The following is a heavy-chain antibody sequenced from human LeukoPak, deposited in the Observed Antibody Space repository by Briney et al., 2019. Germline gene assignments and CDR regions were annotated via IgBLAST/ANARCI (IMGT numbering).Heavy chain of an antibody. V-gene: IGHV3-23*01. CDR3: VQFSAGRLWFGELLSGYFDY. D-gene: IGHD3-10*01. Sequence: GGSLRLSCAASGFTFSSYAMSWVRQAPGKGLEWVSAISGSGGGTYYADSVKGRFTISRDNSKNTLYLQMNSLRAEDTAVYYCVQFSAGRLWFGELLSGYFDYWGQGTLVTVSS. CDR2: ISGSGGGT. J-gene: IGHJ4*02. CDR1: GFTFSSYA.